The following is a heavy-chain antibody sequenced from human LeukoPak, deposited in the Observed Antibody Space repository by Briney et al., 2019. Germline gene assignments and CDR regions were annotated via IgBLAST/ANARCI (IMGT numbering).Heavy chain of an antibody. Sequence: GASVKVSCKASGYTFTGYYMHWVRQAPGQGLEWMGWINPNSGGTNYAQKFQGRVTMTTDTSTSTAYMELRSLRSDDTAMYFCTRDLGVDTTMIFFDYWGQGTLVTVSS. CDR2: INPNSGGT. CDR3: TRDLGVDTTMIFFDY. V-gene: IGHV1-2*02. D-gene: IGHD5-18*01. CDR1: GYTFTGYY. J-gene: IGHJ4*02.